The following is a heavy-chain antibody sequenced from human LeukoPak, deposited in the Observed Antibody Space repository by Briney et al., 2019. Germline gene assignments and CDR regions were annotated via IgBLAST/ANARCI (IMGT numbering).Heavy chain of an antibody. CDR3: ARVQSEVVAAATRSYYYYGMDV. CDR2: IYTSGST. D-gene: IGHD2-15*01. J-gene: IGHJ6*02. CDR1: GGSISSGSYY. V-gene: IGHV4-61*02. Sequence: SETLSLTCTVSGGSISSGSYYWSWIRQPAGKGLEWIGRIYTSGSTNYNPSLKSRVTISVDTSKNQFSLKLSSVTAADTAVYYCARVQSEVVAAATRSYYYYGMDVWGQGTTVTVSS.